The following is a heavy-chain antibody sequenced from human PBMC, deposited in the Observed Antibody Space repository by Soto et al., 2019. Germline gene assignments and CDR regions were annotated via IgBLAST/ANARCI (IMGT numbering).Heavy chain of an antibody. CDR1: GFSLSTSGLG. CDR3: ANRPSGWYLFGY. D-gene: IGHD6-19*01. J-gene: IGHJ4*02. CDR2: IYWNDDK. V-gene: IGHV2-5*01. Sequence: QITLKESGPTLVRPTQNLTLTCTFSGFSLSTSGLGVGWIRQPPGKALEWLALIYWNDDKRYSPSLKARLTIPKDTSQNQVVLTMTNMDPVDTATYYCANRPSGWYLFGYLGQGNLVTVSS.